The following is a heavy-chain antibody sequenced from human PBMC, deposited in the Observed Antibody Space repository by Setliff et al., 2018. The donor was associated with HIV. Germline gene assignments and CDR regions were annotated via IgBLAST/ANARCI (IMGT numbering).Heavy chain of an antibody. CDR2: IYSSGST. D-gene: IGHD5-12*01. CDR1: GGSISSHY. J-gene: IGHJ6*03. CDR3: ARHKGDARYERYMDV. Sequence: SETLSLTCTVSGGSISSHYWNWIRQSPGKGLEWIGYIYSSGSTNYKSSLKSRVTISVDTSKNQFSLKLSSVTAADTAVYYCARHKGDARYERYMDVRGKGTTVTVSS. V-gene: IGHV4-59*11.